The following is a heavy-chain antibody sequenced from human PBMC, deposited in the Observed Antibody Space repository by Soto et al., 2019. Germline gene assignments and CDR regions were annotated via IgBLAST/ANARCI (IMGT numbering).Heavy chain of an antibody. CDR3: ARVPKAAAVPNWFDP. CDR1: GGSISSYY. CDR2: IYYSGST. D-gene: IGHD6-13*01. V-gene: IGHV4-59*01. Sequence: PSETLSLTCTVSGGSISSYYWSWIRQPPGKGLEWIGYIYYSGSTNYNPSLKSRVTISVDTSKNQFSLKLSSVTAADTAVYYCARVPKAAAVPNWFDPWGQGTLVTVSS. J-gene: IGHJ5*02.